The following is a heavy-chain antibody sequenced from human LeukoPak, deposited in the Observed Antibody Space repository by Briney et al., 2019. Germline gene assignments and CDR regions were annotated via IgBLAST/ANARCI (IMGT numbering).Heavy chain of an antibody. D-gene: IGHD2-15*01. J-gene: IGHJ4*02. CDR3: AKGGGSCCFDC. Sequence: GGSLRLSCAASGFTFSNYAMSWVRQAPGKGLEWVSAISGSGGSTYHADSVKGRFTISRDNSKNTLYLQLSSLRAEDTAIYYCAKGGGSCCFDCWGQGTLVTVSS. CDR2: ISGSGGST. V-gene: IGHV3-23*01. CDR1: GFTFSNYA.